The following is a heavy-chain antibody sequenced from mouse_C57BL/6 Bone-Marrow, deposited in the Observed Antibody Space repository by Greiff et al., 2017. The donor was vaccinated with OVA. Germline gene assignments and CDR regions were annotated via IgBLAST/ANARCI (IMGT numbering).Heavy chain of an antibody. J-gene: IGHJ2*01. CDR2: IYPSDSET. D-gene: IGHD3-2*02. V-gene: IGHV1-61*01. CDR1: GYTFTSYW. CDR3: ARDSSGYLDY. Sequence: QVQLQQPGAELVRPGSSVKLSCKASGYTFTSYWMDWVKQRPGPGLEWIGNIYPSDSETHYNQKFKDKATLTVDKYSSTAYMQLSSRTSEDSAVYDCARDSSGYLDYWGQGTTLTVAA.